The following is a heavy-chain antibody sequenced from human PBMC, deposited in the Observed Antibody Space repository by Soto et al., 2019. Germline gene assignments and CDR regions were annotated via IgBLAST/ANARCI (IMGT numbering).Heavy chain of an antibody. Sequence: ASVKVSCKASGYTFTSYGISWVRQAPGQSLEWMGWINAGNGNTKYSQKFQGRVTITRDTSASTAYMELSSLRSEDTAVYYCARDPGITGTTEYYYYYYMDVWGKGTTVTVSS. CDR3: ARDPGITGTTEYYYYYYMDV. J-gene: IGHJ6*03. V-gene: IGHV1-3*01. D-gene: IGHD1-7*01. CDR2: INAGNGNT. CDR1: GYTFTSYG.